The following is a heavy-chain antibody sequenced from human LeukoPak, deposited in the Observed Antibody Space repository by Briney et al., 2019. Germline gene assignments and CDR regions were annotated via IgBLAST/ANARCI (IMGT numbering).Heavy chain of an antibody. CDR3: ARDAHNGYEFHDWFDP. CDR1: GYTFTDYY. D-gene: IGHD5-12*01. V-gene: IGHV1-2*02. Sequence: ASVKVSCKASGYTFTDYYIHWVRQAPGQGLEWMGWINPNSGGTKYAQKFQGRVTMTTDTSISTAYMEMSRLTSDDTAVYYCARDAHNGYEFHDWFDPWGQGALDTVSS. CDR2: INPNSGGT. J-gene: IGHJ5*02.